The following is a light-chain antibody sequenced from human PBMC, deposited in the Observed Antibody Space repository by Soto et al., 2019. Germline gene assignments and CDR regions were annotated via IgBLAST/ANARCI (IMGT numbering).Light chain of an antibody. CDR2: AAS. CDR1: QSVTANY. CDR3: LQYGIPLWT. J-gene: IGKJ1*01. V-gene: IGKV3-20*01. Sequence: EIALTQSPGTLSLSPGERATLSCMASQSVTANYLAWYQQKPGQAPRLLIYAASVGATGIPDRFSGSGSGTDFTLTISRLEPEDSAVYYCLQYGIPLWTFGQGTKVEIK.